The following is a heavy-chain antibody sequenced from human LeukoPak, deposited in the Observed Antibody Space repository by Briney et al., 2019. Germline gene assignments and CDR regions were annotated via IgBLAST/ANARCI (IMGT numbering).Heavy chain of an antibody. J-gene: IGHJ4*02. CDR3: AREKGGYTDH. D-gene: IGHD2-2*02. CDR2: ISYDGSNK. Sequence: QPGGSLRLSCAASGFTFSSYAMHWVRQAPGKGLEWVAVISYDGSNKYYADSVKGRFTISRDNSKNTLYLQMNSLRAEDTAVYYCAREKGGYTDHWGQGTLVTVSS. CDR1: GFTFSSYA. V-gene: IGHV3-30-3*01.